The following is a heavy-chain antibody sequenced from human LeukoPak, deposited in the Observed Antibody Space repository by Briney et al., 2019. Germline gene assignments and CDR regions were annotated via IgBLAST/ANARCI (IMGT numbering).Heavy chain of an antibody. CDR2: ISAYNGNT. Sequence: ASVKVSCKASGYTFTSYGISWVRQAPGQGLEWMGWISAYNGNTNYAQKLQGRVTMTRDTSITTAYMELSSLRSDDTAVYYCARFSTRGWHFDYWGQGTLVTVSS. CDR3: ARFSTRGWHFDY. D-gene: IGHD6-19*01. V-gene: IGHV1-18*01. J-gene: IGHJ4*02. CDR1: GYTFTSYG.